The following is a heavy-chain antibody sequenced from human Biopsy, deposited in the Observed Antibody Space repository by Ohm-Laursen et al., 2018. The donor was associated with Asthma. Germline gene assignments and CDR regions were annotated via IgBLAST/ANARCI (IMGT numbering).Heavy chain of an antibody. D-gene: IGHD1-26*01. V-gene: IGHV3-30*03. CDR3: VRDFGCGSYFVETSFDY. CDR1: GFTFSNYG. CDR2: MSCEESVQ. Sequence: SSPRLSCAASGFTFSNYGMHWVRQAPGKGLELVAVMSCEESVQYFADSVKGRFTFSRDNSKNTLYLQMNSLRAEDSAVYYCVRDFGCGSYFVETSFDYWGQGDLVTVSS. J-gene: IGHJ4*02.